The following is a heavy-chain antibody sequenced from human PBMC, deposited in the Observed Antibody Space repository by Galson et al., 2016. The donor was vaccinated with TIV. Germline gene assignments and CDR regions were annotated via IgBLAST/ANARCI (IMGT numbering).Heavy chain of an antibody. CDR2: IYHRGST. J-gene: IGHJ6*02. V-gene: IGHV4-4*02. Sequence: ETLSLTCAVSGGSISNSHWWSWVRQPPGKGLEWIGEIYHRGSTNYNPSLKSRVSISVDKSKNQFSLTLSSVTAADTAVYYCARWPGSSSSGYYYYGLDVWGQGPRSPSP. D-gene: IGHD6-6*01. CDR1: GGSISNSHW. CDR3: ARWPGSSSSGYYYYGLDV.